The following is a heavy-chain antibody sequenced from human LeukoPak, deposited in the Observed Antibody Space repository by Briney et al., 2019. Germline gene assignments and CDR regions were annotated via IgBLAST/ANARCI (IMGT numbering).Heavy chain of an antibody. CDR1: GFTFSNSA. J-gene: IGHJ4*01. CDR3: AKGIYSSGWNYFDY. CDR2: LSGSGITT. V-gene: IGHV3-23*01. D-gene: IGHD6-19*01. Sequence: PGGSLRLSCAASGFTFSNSAMSWVRQAPGKGLEWVSTLSGSGITTYYADSVKGRFTISRDNSKNTLYLQMNSLRAEDTAVYYCAKGIYSSGWNYFDYWGHGTLVTVSS.